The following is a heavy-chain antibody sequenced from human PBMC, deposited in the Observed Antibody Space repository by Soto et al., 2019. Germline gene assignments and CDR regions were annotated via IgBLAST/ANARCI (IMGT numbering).Heavy chain of an antibody. V-gene: IGHV1-69*08. J-gene: IGHJ4*02. D-gene: IGHD6-19*01. CDR1: GGTFSSDT. Sequence: QVQLLQSGAEVKKPGSSVKVSCKASGGTFSSDTISWVRQAPGQGLEWMGRIIPILGIANYAQKFQGRVTITADKSTSTGYMELSSLRSEDTAVYYCARDAGYSSGWFPTDYWGQGTLVTVSS. CDR2: IIPILGIA. CDR3: ARDAGYSSGWFPTDY.